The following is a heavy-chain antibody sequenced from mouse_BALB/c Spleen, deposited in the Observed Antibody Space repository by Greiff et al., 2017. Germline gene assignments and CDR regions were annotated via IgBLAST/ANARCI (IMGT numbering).Heavy chain of an antibody. CDR2: IYPGDGDT. V-gene: IGHV1-87*01. J-gene: IGHJ4*01. Sequence: VQLQQSGAELARPGASVKLSCKASGYTFTSYWMQWVKQRPGQGLEWIGAIYPGDGDTRYTQKFKGKATLTADKSSSTAYMQLSSLASEDSAVYYCARSPYYYGSSYYAMDYWGQGTSVTVSS. CDR1: GYTFTSYW. CDR3: ARSPYYYGSSYYAMDY. D-gene: IGHD1-1*01.